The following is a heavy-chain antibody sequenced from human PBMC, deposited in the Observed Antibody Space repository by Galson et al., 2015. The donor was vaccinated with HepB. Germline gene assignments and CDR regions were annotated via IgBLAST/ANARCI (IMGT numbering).Heavy chain of an antibody. D-gene: IGHD6-13*01. Sequence: SLRLSCAASGFTFSHAWMTWVRQAPGKGLEWVGRIKTESEGGTTDYAAPVKGRFTISRDDSKNTLYLQLSSLKTEDTAMYYCTTIYLQQLPAFNYWGQGTLVTVSS. CDR1: GFTFSHAW. CDR3: TTIYLQQLPAFNY. V-gene: IGHV3-15*01. CDR2: IKTESEGGTT. J-gene: IGHJ4*02.